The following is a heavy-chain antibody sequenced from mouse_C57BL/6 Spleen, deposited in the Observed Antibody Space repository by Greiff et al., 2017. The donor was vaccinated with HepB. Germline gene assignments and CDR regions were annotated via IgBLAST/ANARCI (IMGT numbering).Heavy chain of an antibody. CDR3: TGVYYYGSSYYFDY. CDR2: IYPGNSDT. D-gene: IGHD1-1*01. V-gene: IGHV1-5*01. Sequence: VQLQPSGTVLARPGASVKMSCKTSGYTFTNYWMHWVKQRPGQGLEWIGAIYPGNSDTSYNQKFKGKAKLTAVTSSSTAYMELSSLTNEDAAVYYCTGVYYYGSSYYFDYWGQGTTLTVSS. CDR1: GYTFTNYW. J-gene: IGHJ2*01.